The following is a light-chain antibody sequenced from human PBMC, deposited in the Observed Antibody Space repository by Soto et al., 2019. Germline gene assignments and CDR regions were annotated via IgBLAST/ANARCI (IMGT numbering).Light chain of an antibody. V-gene: IGLV2-14*01. CDR2: DVT. J-gene: IGLJ1*01. Sequence: QSALTQPASVSGSPGQSITISCTGTSSDIGSYNYVSWYQQHPGRAPKVMIYDVTLRPSGVSNRFSGSKSGNTASLTISGLQPEDEADYYCSSYTSSITRIVFGSGPKVTVL. CDR3: SSYTSSITRIV. CDR1: SSDIGSYNY.